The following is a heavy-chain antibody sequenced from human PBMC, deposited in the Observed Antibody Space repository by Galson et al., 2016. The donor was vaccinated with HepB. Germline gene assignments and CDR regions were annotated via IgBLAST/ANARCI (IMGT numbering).Heavy chain of an antibody. D-gene: IGHD3-16*01. CDR3: ARDDYFRLGY. CDR2: NTSSSDTL. Sequence: SLRHSCAASGFIFSVYNMNWARQAPGKGLESLAWNTSSSDTLYYADSVKGRFTISRDNAKNSLYLEMNSLRDEDTAVYYCARDDYFRLGYWGQGTLVTVSS. J-gene: IGHJ4*02. V-gene: IGHV3-48*02. CDR1: GFIFSVYN.